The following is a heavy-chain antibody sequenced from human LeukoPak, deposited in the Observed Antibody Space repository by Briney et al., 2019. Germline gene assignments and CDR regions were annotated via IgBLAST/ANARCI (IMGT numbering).Heavy chain of an antibody. V-gene: IGHV3-30*02. Sequence: VGSLRLSCAASGFTFSSYSMHWVRQAPGKGLEWVAFIRYDGSNKYYADSVKGRFTISRDNSKNTLYLQMNSLRAEDTAVYYCARDQGSGINYYYYYMDVWGKGTTVTVSS. D-gene: IGHD3-10*01. J-gene: IGHJ6*03. CDR3: ARDQGSGINYYYYYMDV. CDR2: IRYDGSNK. CDR1: GFTFSSYS.